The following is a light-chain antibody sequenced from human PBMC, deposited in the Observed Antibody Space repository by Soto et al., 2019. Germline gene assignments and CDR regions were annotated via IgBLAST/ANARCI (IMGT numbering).Light chain of an antibody. J-gene: IGKJ1*01. CDR2: GAS. Sequence: TQSPATLSLSPVERATLSCRASQSVSSYLAWYQQKPGQAPSLLIFGASNRATGIPDRFSGSGSGTDFNFTIGRLEPEDFAMYYCQQYSDSPPTFGQGTKVDI. V-gene: IGKV3-20*01. CDR3: QQYSDSPPT. CDR1: QSVSSY.